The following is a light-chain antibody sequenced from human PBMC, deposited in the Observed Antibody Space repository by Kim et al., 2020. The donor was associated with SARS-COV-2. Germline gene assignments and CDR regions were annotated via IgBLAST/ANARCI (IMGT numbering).Light chain of an antibody. Sequence: ALGQTVRITCQGDSLRSYYASWYQQKPGQAPVLVIYGKNTRPSGIPDRFSGSSSGHTASLTITGAQAEDEADYYCNSRDSSGNHVVFGGGTQLTVL. CDR1: SLRSYY. CDR2: GKN. CDR3: NSRDSSGNHVV. J-gene: IGLJ2*01. V-gene: IGLV3-19*01.